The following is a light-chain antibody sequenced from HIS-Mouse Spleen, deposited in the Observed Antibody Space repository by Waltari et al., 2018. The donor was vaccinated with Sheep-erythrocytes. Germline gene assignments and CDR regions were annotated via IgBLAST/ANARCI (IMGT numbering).Light chain of an antibody. CDR2: RNN. V-gene: IGLV1-47*01. Sequence: QSVLTQPPSASGTPGQRVTISCSGSRSNIGNNYVYWYQQLPGTAPKLLIYRNNQRPSGVPDRFSGSKSGTSASLAISGLRSEDEADYYCCSYAGSYNHVFATGTKVTVL. J-gene: IGLJ1*01. CDR1: RSNIGNNY. CDR3: CSYAGSYNHV.